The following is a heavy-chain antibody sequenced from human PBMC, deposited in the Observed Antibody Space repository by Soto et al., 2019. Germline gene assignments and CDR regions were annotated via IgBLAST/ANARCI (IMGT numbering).Heavy chain of an antibody. D-gene: IGHD6-19*01. CDR3: AKGEAVAGTGYYFEY. Sequence: QVPLVESGGGVVQPGRSLRLSCAASGFTFSNYGMHWVRQAAGKGLEWVAVISYDGTNIYYGDSVKGRFTISRDYSKNTLYLQMNSLRAEDTAVYYCAKGEAVAGTGYYFEYWGQGTLVTVSS. J-gene: IGHJ4*02. CDR1: GFTFSNYG. CDR2: ISYDGTNI. V-gene: IGHV3-30*18.